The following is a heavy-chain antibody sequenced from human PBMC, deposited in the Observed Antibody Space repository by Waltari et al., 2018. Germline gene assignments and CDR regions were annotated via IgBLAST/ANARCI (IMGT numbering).Heavy chain of an antibody. V-gene: IGHV3-21*06. CDR1: GFSFDEYS. J-gene: IGHJ5*02. Sequence: VRLVESGGGGVEPGESLRLSCVGAGFSFDEYSMHWVRQAPGKGLEWVSSLNNGGDYKGYADSVEGRFTISRDNDKNTLYLQMNDLRVDDTAIYYCARGKAFDPWGQGTRVNVSS. CDR2: LNNGGDYK. CDR3: ARGKAFDP.